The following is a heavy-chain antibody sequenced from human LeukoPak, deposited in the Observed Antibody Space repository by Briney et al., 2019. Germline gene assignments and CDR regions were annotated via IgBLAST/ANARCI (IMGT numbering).Heavy chain of an antibody. CDR2: INHSGST. Sequence: PSQALSLTCTVSGDSISSGDYYWSWIRQPPGKGLEWIGEINHSGSTNYNPSLKSRVTISVDTSKNQFSLKLSSVTAADTAVYYCARGFDRGYPRIPGYSYGHYYYYYGMDVWGQGTTVTVSS. V-gene: IGHV4-30-4*08. J-gene: IGHJ6*02. D-gene: IGHD5-18*01. CDR3: ARGFDRGYPRIPGYSYGHYYYYYGMDV. CDR1: GDSISSGDYY.